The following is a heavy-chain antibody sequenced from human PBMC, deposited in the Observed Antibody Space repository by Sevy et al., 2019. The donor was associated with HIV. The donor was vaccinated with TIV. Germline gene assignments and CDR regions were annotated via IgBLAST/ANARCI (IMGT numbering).Heavy chain of an antibody. Sequence: GGSLRLSCAASGFTFSRYGMHWVRQAPGRGLEWVSFIRFDGTTKYYGDSVKGRFTISRDNSKNTLYLQMNSLRVEDTAVYYCAKGLGMVQGALLSDDTWGQGKMVTVSS. D-gene: IGHD3-10*01. CDR1: GFTFSRYG. J-gene: IGHJ3*02. V-gene: IGHV3-30*02. CDR3: AKGLGMVQGALLSDDT. CDR2: IRFDGTTK.